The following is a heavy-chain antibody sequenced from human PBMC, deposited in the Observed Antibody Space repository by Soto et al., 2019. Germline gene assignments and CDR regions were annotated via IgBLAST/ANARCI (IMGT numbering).Heavy chain of an antibody. CDR1: SGSISSSNW. CDR3: ARTYYYGSGSYYQYYFDY. J-gene: IGHJ4*02. V-gene: IGHV4-4*02. Sequence: QVQLQESGPGLVKPSGTLSLTCAVSSGSISSSNWWRWVRQPPGKGLEWIGEIYHSGSTNYNPSLKSRVTISVDKSKNQFSLKLSSVTAADTAVYYCARTYYYGSGSYYQYYFDYWGQGTLVTVSS. D-gene: IGHD3-10*01. CDR2: IYHSGST.